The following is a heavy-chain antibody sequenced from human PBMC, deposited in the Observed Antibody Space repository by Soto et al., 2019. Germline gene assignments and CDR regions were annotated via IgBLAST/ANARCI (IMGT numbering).Heavy chain of an antibody. CDR1: GASMSSGGHS. D-gene: IGHD3-10*01. Sequence: QVQLQESGPGLVKPSQTVSLTCAVSGASMSSGGHSWSWIRQSPGRGLEWIGYIYYTGATYYNPSLKSRVTFSIDRSNNPFYLNFNSVTASDTAVYYCARAPPGPSPRWDVWGQGTTVTVSS. CDR3: ARAPPGPSPRWDV. J-gene: IGHJ6*02. V-gene: IGHV4-30-2*06. CDR2: IYYTGAT.